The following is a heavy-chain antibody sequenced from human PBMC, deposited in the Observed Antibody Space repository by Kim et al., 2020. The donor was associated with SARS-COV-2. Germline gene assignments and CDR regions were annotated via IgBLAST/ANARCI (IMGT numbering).Heavy chain of an antibody. CDR1: GFTFSSYW. D-gene: IGHD3-22*01. CDR3: ARVGGGYYDSSGYYIYYYYGMDD. V-gene: IGHV3-7*01. Sequence: GGSLRLSCAASGFTFSSYWMSWVRQAPGKGLEWVANIKQDGSEKYYVDSVKGRFTISRDNAKNSLYLQMNSLRAEDTAVYYCARVGGGYYDSSGYYIYYYYGMDDWGQGTTVTVSS. J-gene: IGHJ6*02. CDR2: IKQDGSEK.